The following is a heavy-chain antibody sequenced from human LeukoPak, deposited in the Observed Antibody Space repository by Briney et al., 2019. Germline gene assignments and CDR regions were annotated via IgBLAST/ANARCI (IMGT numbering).Heavy chain of an antibody. CDR3: TRYDSSRFAP. Sequence: GGSLRLSCAASGFTFSDDYISGGRQAPGKGLEWVTGISYDGSRKNYADSVRGRFTISRETYRNTMDLQMTGMTVEATAVYRCTRYDSSRFAPWGQGTLVIVSS. CDR2: ISYDGSRK. D-gene: IGHD3-3*01. V-gene: IGHV3-30*03. CDR1: GFTFSDDY. J-gene: IGHJ5*02.